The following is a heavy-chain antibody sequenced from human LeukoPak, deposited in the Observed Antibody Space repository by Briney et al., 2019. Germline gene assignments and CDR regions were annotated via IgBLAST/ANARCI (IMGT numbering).Heavy chain of an antibody. D-gene: IGHD6-19*01. J-gene: IGHJ4*02. CDR3: ARQMAYSSGWYFDY. CDR1: GGSISSSSYY. V-gene: IGHV4-39*01. Sequence: PSEALSLTCTVSGGSISSSSYYWGWIRQPPGRGLEWIGSIYYSGSTYYNPSLKSRVTISVDTSKNQFSLKLSSVNAADTAVYYCARQMAYSSGWYFDYWGQGTLVTVSS. CDR2: IYYSGST.